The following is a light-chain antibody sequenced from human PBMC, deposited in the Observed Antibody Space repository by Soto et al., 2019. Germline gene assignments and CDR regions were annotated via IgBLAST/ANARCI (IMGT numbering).Light chain of an antibody. V-gene: IGKV3-15*01. J-gene: IGKJ1*01. CDR3: QQYNNWPQT. Sequence: EIVLTQSPATLSLSPGESATLSCRARQSISSYLAWYHQKPGQAPRXLIYGASTRATGIPARFSGSGSGTEFTITISSLQSEDFEVYYCQQYNNWPQTFGQGTKVDIK. CDR2: GAS. CDR1: QSISSY.